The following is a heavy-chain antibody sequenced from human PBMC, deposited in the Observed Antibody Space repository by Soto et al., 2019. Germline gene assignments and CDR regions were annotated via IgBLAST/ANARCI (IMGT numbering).Heavy chain of an antibody. CDR2: ISGSGGST. Sequence: GGSLRLSCAASGFTFSSYAMSWVRQAPGKGLEWVSAISGSGGSTYYADSVKGRFTISRDNSKNTLYLQMNSLRAEDTAVYNCAKGGRRGYCSSTSCYEFDFDYWGQGTLVTVSS. J-gene: IGHJ4*02. CDR3: AKGGRRGYCSSTSCYEFDFDY. D-gene: IGHD2-2*01. V-gene: IGHV3-23*01. CDR1: GFTFSSYA.